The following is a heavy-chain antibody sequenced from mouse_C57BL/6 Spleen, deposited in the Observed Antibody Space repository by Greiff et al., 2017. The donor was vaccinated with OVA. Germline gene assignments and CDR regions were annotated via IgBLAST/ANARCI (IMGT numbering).Heavy chain of an antibody. Sequence: ESGPGLVKPSQSLSLTCSVTGYSITSGYYWNWIRQFPGNKLEWMGYISYDGSNNYNPSLKNRISITRDTSENQFFLKLNSVTTEDTATYYCAKVYDYDGYFDYWGQGTTLTVSS. J-gene: IGHJ2*01. CDR3: AKVYDYDGYFDY. V-gene: IGHV3-6*01. CDR1: GYSITSGYY. CDR2: ISYDGSN. D-gene: IGHD2-4*01.